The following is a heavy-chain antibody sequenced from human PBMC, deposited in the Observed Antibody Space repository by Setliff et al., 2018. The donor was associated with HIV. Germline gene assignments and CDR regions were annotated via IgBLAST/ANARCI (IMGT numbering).Heavy chain of an antibody. Sequence: PGGSLRLSCAASGFVFTDHSLHWVRQAPGEGLEWISYISATGTTVSYADSVRGRFIISRDSVRNEVYLQMKSLRVDDTAVYYCVKDVLKFWSGSGALDFWGPGTLVTVSS. J-gene: IGHJ4*02. CDR3: VKDVLKFWSGSGALDF. CDR1: GFVFTDHS. CDR2: ISATGTTV. D-gene: IGHD3-3*01. V-gene: IGHV3-48*01.